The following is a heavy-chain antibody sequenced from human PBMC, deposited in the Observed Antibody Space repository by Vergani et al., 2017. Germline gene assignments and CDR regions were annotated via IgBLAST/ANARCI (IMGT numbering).Heavy chain of an antibody. CDR2: IYTSGST. CDR1: GGSISSGSYY. J-gene: IGHJ4*02. CDR3: ARDYSGLSVFDY. V-gene: IGHV4-61*02. D-gene: IGHD3-10*01. Sequence: QVQLQESGPGLVKPSQTLSLTCTVSGGSISSGSYYWRWIRQPAGKGLEWIGRIYTSGSTNYNPSLKSRVTISVDTSKNQFSLKLSSVTAADTAVYYCARDYSGLSVFDYWGQGTLVTVSS.